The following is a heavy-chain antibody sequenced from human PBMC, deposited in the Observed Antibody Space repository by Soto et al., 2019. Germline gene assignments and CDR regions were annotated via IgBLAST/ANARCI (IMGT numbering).Heavy chain of an antibody. J-gene: IGHJ4*02. D-gene: IGHD3-10*01. CDR2: MNPNSGNT. V-gene: IGHV1-8*01. CDR3: ARVSKRESGHGLGY. Sequence: QVQLVQSGAEVKKPGASVKVSCKASGYTFTSYDINWVRQATGQGLEWMGWMNPNSGNTGYAQKFQGRVTMTRNTSVSTDNMEVSSQRSEDTAVYYCARVSKRESGHGLGYWGQGTLVTVSS. CDR1: GYTFTSYD.